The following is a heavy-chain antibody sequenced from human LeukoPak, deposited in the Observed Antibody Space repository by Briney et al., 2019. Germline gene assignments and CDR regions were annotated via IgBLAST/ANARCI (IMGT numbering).Heavy chain of an antibody. CDR1: GGTFSSYA. V-gene: IGHV1-69*04. CDR2: IIPILGIA. J-gene: IGHJ3*02. Sequence: SVKVSCKASGGTFSSYAISWVRQAPGQGLEWMGRIIPILGIANYAQKFQGRVTITADKSTSTAYMELSSLRSEDTAVYYCARDPARNWNDAPGAFDIWGQGTMVTVSS. D-gene: IGHD1-1*01. CDR3: ARDPARNWNDAPGAFDI.